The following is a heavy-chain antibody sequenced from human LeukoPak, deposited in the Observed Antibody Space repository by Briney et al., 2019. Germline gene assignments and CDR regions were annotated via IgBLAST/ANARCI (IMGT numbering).Heavy chain of an antibody. V-gene: IGHV3-43*02. D-gene: IGHD5-24*01. CDR2: ISGDGVSS. Sequence: GGSLRLSCAASGFIFDDYAMHWVRHVPGRGLEWVFLISGDGVSSFYADSVKGRFTISRDNNNSSLSLQMRRLTTEDTAFYYCVREQFSHTSNYFDNWGQGILVTVSS. J-gene: IGHJ4*02. CDR3: VREQFSHTSNYFDN. CDR1: GFIFDDYA.